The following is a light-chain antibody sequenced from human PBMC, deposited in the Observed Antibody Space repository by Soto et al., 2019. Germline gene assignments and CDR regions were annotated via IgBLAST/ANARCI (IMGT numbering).Light chain of an antibody. CDR2: DAS. Sequence: EIVLTQSPGTLSLSPGERATLSCRASQSVGNNYVAWYQQKPGQAPRLLIHDASSRATGIPDRFSGSGSGTDFTLTISRLELEDFVVYYCQQYGSSPFTFGPGTKVEIK. V-gene: IGKV3-20*01. CDR1: QSVGNNY. CDR3: QQYGSSPFT. J-gene: IGKJ3*01.